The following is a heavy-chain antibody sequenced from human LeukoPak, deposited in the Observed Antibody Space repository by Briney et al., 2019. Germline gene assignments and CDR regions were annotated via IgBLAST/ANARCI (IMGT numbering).Heavy chain of an antibody. CDR2: IYYSGST. CDR3: ASQLWFGELAPMIAFDI. Sequence: SETLSLTCTVSGGSISSSSYYWGWIRQPPGKGLEWIGSIYYSGSTYYNPSLKSRVTISVDTSKNQFSLKLSSVTAADTAVYYCASQLWFGELAPMIAFDIWGQGTMVTVSS. V-gene: IGHV4-39*07. J-gene: IGHJ3*02. D-gene: IGHD3-10*01. CDR1: GGSISSSSYY.